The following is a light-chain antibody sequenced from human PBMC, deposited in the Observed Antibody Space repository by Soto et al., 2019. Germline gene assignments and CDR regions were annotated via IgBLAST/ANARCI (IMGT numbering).Light chain of an antibody. J-gene: IGKJ1*01. CDR1: QSVSSRF. Sequence: EIMLTQSPGTLSLSPGARATLSCRASQSVSSRFLAWYQQKPGQAPRLLIYGASIKATGIPDRFSGSGSGTDYTLTISTLEPEDFAMYLCQHYGTALWTFGQGTKVEIK. CDR3: QHYGTALWT. V-gene: IGKV3-20*01. CDR2: GAS.